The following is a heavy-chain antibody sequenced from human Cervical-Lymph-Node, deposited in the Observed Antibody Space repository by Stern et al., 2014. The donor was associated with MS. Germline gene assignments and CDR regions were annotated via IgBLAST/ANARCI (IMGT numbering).Heavy chain of an antibody. D-gene: IGHD1-1*01. CDR1: GFSLSTSGVG. Sequence: ITLKESGPTLVKPTQTLTLTCTFSGFSLSTSGVGVGWIRQPPGKALEWLALIYWDDDKLYSPSLKSRLTITKDTSKSQVVLTLTNMDPVDTATYYCARSASHVTTRPNCFDPWGQGTLVTVSS. CDR2: IYWDDDK. CDR3: ARSASHVTTRPNCFDP. J-gene: IGHJ5*02. V-gene: IGHV2-5*02.